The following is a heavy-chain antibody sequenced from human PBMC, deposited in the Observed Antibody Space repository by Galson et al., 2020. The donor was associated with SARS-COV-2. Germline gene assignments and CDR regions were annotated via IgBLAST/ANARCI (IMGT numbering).Heavy chain of an antibody. D-gene: IGHD2-8*02. CDR2: ISGGGETT. CDR1: GFIFSDYD. V-gene: IGHV3-23*01. J-gene: IGHJ6*02. CDR3: AKGSCTGGACSYDYYYGMDI. Sequence: GGSLRLSCAGSGFIFSDYDMTWVRQAPGKGLEWVAAISGGGETTYYVDSVKGRFTVSRDNSKNTLYVEMISLRADDTAVYFCAKGSCTGGACSYDYYYGMDIWGQGTTVTVSS.